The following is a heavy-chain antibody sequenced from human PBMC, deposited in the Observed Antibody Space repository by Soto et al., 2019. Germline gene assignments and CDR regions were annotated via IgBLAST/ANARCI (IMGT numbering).Heavy chain of an antibody. Sequence: VESLKLSCTRSAYIFTSYWIGWLRQMPWKGLYWMGIIYPGDSDTRYSPSFQGQVTISADKSISTAYLQWSSLKASDTAMYYCATIAAAGPPYFKHWGQGTLLTVSS. J-gene: IGHJ1*01. V-gene: IGHV5-51*01. CDR3: ATIAAAGPPYFKH. CDR2: IYPGDSDT. D-gene: IGHD6-13*01. CDR1: AYIFTSYW.